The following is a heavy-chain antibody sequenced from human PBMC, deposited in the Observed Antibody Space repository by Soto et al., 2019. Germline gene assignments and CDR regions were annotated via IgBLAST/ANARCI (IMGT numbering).Heavy chain of an antibody. CDR1: GGSISSYY. D-gene: IGHD3-10*01. Sequence: QVQLQESGPGLVKPSETLSLTCTVSGGSISSYYWSWIRQPPGKGLEWIGYIYYSGNTNYNPSLKSRVTISVDKSKNQFSLKLSSVTAADTAVYYCARVGGGVTRYFDLWGRGTLVTVSS. CDR3: ARVGGGVTRYFDL. V-gene: IGHV4-59*01. CDR2: IYYSGNT. J-gene: IGHJ2*01.